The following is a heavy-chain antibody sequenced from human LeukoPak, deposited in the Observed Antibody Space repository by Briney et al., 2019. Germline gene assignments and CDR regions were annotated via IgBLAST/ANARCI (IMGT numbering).Heavy chain of an antibody. D-gene: IGHD1-26*01. Sequence: GRSLGPSCAASGFTFSSYGMHWVRQAPGKGLEWVAIIWYDGSNKYYADSMKGRFTISRDNSKNTLYLQMNSLRAEDTAVYYCARDWELLPFDYWGQGTLVTVSS. V-gene: IGHV3-33*01. CDR2: IWYDGSNK. J-gene: IGHJ4*02. CDR3: ARDWELLPFDY. CDR1: GFTFSSYG.